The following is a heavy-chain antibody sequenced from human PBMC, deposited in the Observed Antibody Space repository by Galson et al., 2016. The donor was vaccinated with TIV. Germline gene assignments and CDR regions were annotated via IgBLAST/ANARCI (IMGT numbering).Heavy chain of an antibody. Sequence: SETLSLTCGVSGGSFRGYYWTWIRLPPGKGLEWIGEIDASGSTNSIPSLKSRLTMSVDTSANRFSLKLTSVTAADTAIYYCARRYTSFSDLDDWFFDLWGRGTLVTVSS. D-gene: IGHD3-3*01. CDR2: IDASGST. J-gene: IGHJ2*01. CDR3: ARRYTSFSDLDDWFFDL. CDR1: GGSFRGYY. V-gene: IGHV4-34*10.